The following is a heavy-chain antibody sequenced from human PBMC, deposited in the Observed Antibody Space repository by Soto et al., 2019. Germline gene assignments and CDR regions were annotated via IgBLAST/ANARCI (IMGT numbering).Heavy chain of an antibody. V-gene: IGHV1-69*01. D-gene: IGHD1-1*01. CDR2: ILPSVGKA. Sequence: QVQLVQSGAEVKKPGSSVKVSCQASGGTFSNFVFSWVRQAPGQGLECMGGILPSVGKANYAQHFQGRVTITADESTATVYLELSSVKSEDTAVYYCARGWNDFPHWGQGTLVTVAS. J-gene: IGHJ1*01. CDR3: ARGWNDFPH. CDR1: GGTFSNFV.